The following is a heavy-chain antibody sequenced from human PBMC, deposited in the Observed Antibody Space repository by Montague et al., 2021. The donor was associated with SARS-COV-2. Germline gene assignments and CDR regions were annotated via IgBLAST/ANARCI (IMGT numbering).Heavy chain of an antibody. CDR1: GGSVSSGSYY. CDR3: ARDPCRITIFGVVTRYGTDV. CDR2: IYYSGST. D-gene: IGHD3-3*01. J-gene: IGHJ6*01. Sequence: SETLSLTCIVSGGSVSSGSYYWSWIRQPPGKGLEWIGYIYYSGSTNYXXXLKSRVSISVDTSKNQFSLKLSSVTAADTAVYYCARDPCRITIFGVVTRYGTDVWGQGATITVSS. V-gene: IGHV4-61*01.